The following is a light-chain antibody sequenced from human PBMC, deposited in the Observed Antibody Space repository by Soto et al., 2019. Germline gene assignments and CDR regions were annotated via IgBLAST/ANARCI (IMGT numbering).Light chain of an antibody. CDR3: FSFTTTSTHV. CDR2: EVT. CDR1: SSDVGGYDY. V-gene: IGLV2-8*01. J-gene: IGLJ1*01. Sequence: QSALAQPPSASGSPGQSVTISCTGTSSDVGGYDYVSWYQQYPGKTPKLMIFEVTKRPSGVPDRFSGSKSGNTASLTISGLQVEDEAEYFCFSFTTTSTHVFGTGTKVTVL.